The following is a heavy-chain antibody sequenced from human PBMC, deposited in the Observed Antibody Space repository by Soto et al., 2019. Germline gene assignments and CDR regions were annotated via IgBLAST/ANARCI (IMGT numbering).Heavy chain of an antibody. CDR3: ARRGADLIDY. Sequence: PGESLKISCKGSGYSFTIYWISWVRQMPGKGLEWMGRIDPSDSYTNYSPSFQGHVTISADKSISTAYLQWSSLKASDTAMYYCARRGADLIDYWGQGTLVTVSS. D-gene: IGHD3-3*01. CDR1: GYSFTIYW. V-gene: IGHV5-10-1*01. CDR2: IDPSDSYT. J-gene: IGHJ4*02.